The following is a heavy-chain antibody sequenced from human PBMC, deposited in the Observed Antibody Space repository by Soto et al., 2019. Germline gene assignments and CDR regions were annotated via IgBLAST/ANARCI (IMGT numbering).Heavy chain of an antibody. Sequence: PSETLSLTCTVSGGSISSYYWSWIRQPPGKGLEWIGYIYYSGSTNYNPSLKSRVTISVDTSKNQFSLKLSSVTAADTAVYYCARNTRQQLVQYFDYWGQGTLVTVSS. CDR3: ARNTRQQLVQYFDY. CDR1: GGSISSYY. CDR2: IYYSGST. J-gene: IGHJ4*02. D-gene: IGHD6-13*01. V-gene: IGHV4-59*08.